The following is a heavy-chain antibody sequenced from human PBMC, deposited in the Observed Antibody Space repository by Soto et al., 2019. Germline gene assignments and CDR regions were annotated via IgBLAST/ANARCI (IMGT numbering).Heavy chain of an antibody. CDR1: GFTFSIYA. D-gene: IGHD3-22*01. J-gene: IGHJ4*02. CDR2: ISTNGGST. V-gene: IGHV3-64D*06. CDR3: VKGEYYYDSSGYYPFDY. Sequence: PGGSLRLSCSASGFTFSIYAMHWVRQAPGKGLEYFSSISTNGGSTDYADSVKGRFTISRDNSKNMVYLQMSSLRVEDTAVYYCVKGEYYYDSSGYYPFDYWGQGT.